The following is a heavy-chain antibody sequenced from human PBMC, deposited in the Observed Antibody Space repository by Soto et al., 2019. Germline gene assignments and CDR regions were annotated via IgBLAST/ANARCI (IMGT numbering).Heavy chain of an antibody. J-gene: IGHJ6*02. CDR3: ARDPITLVRGIKRGMDV. CDR2: IYYSGST. Sequence: SETLSLTCTVSGGSISSGAYYWSWIRQHPGKGLEWIGYIYYSGSTYYNPSLKSRVTISVDMSKNQFSLKPSSVTAADTAVYYCARDPITLVRGIKRGMDVWGQGTTVTVSS. CDR1: GGSISSGAYY. D-gene: IGHD3-10*01. V-gene: IGHV4-31*03.